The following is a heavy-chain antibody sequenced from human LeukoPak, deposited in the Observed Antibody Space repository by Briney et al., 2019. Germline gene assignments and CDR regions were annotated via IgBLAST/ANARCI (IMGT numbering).Heavy chain of an antibody. Sequence: SETLSLTCAVYGGSFSGYYWSWIRQPPGKGLEWIGEINHSGSTNYNPSLKSRVTISVDTSKNQFSLKLSSVTAADTAVYYCARPFSYSSSWYLVYWGQGTLVTVSS. J-gene: IGHJ4*02. D-gene: IGHD6-13*01. CDR3: ARPFSYSSSWYLVY. CDR1: GGSFSGYY. CDR2: INHSGST. V-gene: IGHV4-34*01.